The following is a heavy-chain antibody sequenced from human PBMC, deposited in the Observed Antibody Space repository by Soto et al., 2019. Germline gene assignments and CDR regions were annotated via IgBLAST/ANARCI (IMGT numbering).Heavy chain of an antibody. D-gene: IGHD5-18*01. CDR3: ARSRWIQPDY. CDR2: INHSGST. V-gene: IGHV4-34*01. CDR1: GGSFSGYY. Sequence: SETLSLTCAVYGGSFSGYYWSWIRQPPGKGLEWIGEINHSGSTNYNPSLKSRVTISVDTSKNQFSLKLSSVTAADTAVYYCARSRWIQPDYWGQGTLVTVSS. J-gene: IGHJ4*02.